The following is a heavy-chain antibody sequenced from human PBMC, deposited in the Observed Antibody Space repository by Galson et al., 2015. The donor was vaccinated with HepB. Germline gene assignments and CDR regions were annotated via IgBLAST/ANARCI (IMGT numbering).Heavy chain of an antibody. Sequence: SLRLSCAASGFTFTNYAMNWVRQAPGKGLQWVSSISNSGGSTYYAASVKGRFTISRDNSKNTLYLQMNSLRAEDTAVYYCAGFYWYDYGGQGPLVTVPS. CDR3: AGFYWYDY. CDR1: GFTFTNYA. CDR2: ISNSGGST. D-gene: IGHD2-8*02. V-gene: IGHV3-23*01. J-gene: IGHJ4*02.